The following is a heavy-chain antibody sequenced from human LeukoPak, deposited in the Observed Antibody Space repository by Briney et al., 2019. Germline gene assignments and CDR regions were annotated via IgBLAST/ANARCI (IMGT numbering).Heavy chain of an antibody. J-gene: IGHJ3*02. D-gene: IGHD6-13*01. CDR1: GFSISSQS. CDR3: ARVSGPTIATAGILGSLDI. Sequence: GGSLRLSCVASGFSISSQSLNWVRQAPGKGLDWVSSISSTSRYIFYRDSVKGRFTISRDNAKNSVYLQMNSLTSEDTAMYFCARVSGPTIATAGILGSLDIWGHGTLVSVSS. V-gene: IGHV3-21*01. CDR2: ISSTSRYI.